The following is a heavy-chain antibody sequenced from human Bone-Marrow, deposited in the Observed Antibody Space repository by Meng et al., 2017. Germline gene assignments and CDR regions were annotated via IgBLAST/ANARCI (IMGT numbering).Heavy chain of an antibody. CDR2: ISYDGSNK. J-gene: IGHJ6*02. CDR1: GFTFSSYA. D-gene: IGHD3-10*01. Sequence: GESLKISCAASGFTFSSYAMHWVRQAPGKGLEWVAVISYDGSNKYYADSVKGRFTISRDNSKNTLYLQMNSLRAEDTAVYYCARDLRRRQDGSGSYSYSMDVWGQGTTVTVSS. V-gene: IGHV3-30*04. CDR3: ARDLRRRQDGSGSYSYSMDV.